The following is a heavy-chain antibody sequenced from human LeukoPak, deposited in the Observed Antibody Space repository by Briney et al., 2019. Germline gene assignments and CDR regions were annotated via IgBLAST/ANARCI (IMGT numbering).Heavy chain of an antibody. CDR1: GFSFSTFG. V-gene: IGHV3-33*08. CDR3: GRDSLGGDY. Sequence: GGSLRLSCAASGFSFSTFGMHWARRAPGKGLEWVAVTWNDGSKKFYAESVKGRFTISRDNSQNTLYLRMNRLRAEGTAVYYCGRDSLGGDYWGQGTLVTVSS. D-gene: IGHD3-16*01. J-gene: IGHJ4*02. CDR2: TWNDGSKK.